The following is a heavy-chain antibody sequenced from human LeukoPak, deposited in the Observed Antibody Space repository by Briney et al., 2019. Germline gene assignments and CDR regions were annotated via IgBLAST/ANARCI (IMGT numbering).Heavy chain of an antibody. CDR2: IYYSGST. J-gene: IGHJ4*02. V-gene: IGHV4-59*11. Sequence: SETLSLTCTVSGGSISSHYWSWIRQPPGKTLEWIGYIYYSGSTNYNPSLRSRITISVDSSKNQFSLKLNSVTAADTAVYYCARGSGQWGFDSWGQGTLVTVSS. CDR3: ARGSGQWGFDS. CDR1: GGSISSHY. D-gene: IGHD3-10*01.